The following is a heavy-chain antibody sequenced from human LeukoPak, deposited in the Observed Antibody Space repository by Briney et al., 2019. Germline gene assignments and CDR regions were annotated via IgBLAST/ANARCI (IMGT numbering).Heavy chain of an antibody. J-gene: IGHJ6*02. Sequence: GGSLRLSCAASGFTFSSYAMHWVRQAPGKGREWVAVISYDGSNKYYADSVKGRFTISRDNSKNTLYLQMNSLRAEDTAVYYCARAYSSGRLGYYYGMDVWGQGTTVTVSS. CDR3: ARAYSSGRLGYYYGMDV. D-gene: IGHD6-19*01. CDR1: GFTFSSYA. CDR2: ISYDGSNK. V-gene: IGHV3-30*04.